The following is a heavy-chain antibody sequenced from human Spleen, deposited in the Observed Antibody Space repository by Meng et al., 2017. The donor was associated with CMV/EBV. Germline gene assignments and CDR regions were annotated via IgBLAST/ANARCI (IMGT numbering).Heavy chain of an antibody. D-gene: IGHD2-2*01. J-gene: IGHJ3*02. CDR1: GFTFSSYE. CDR3: ARETVVVVFNAFDI. Sequence: GGSLRLSCVASGFTFSSYEMNWVRQAPGKGLEWVSYISSSGSTIYYGDSVKGRFTISRDNAKNSLYLQMNSLRAEDTAVYYCARETVVVVFNAFDIWGQGTMVTVSS. V-gene: IGHV3-48*03. CDR2: ISSSGSTI.